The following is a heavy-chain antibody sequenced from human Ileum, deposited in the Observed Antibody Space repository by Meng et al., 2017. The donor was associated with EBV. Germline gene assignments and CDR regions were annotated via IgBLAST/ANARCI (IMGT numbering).Heavy chain of an antibody. V-gene: IGHV2-5*02. CDR3: AHEEDWRIDY. CDR2: VYWDDDK. D-gene: IGHD3/OR15-3a*01. Sequence: QITLKESGPTLVQPTPTLTLTCIFSGFSLNTSGVGVGWIRQPPGKALEWLALVYWDDDKRYSPSLERRLTITKDTSKNQVVLTMTNMDPLDTATYYCAHEEDWRIDYWGQGTLVTVSS. J-gene: IGHJ4*02. CDR1: GFSLNTSGVG.